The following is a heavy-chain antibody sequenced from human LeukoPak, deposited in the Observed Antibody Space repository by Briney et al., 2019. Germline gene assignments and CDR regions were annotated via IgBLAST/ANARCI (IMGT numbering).Heavy chain of an antibody. CDR3: ARAPYYGSGSYYNRAFDY. V-gene: IGHV4-4*07. D-gene: IGHD3-10*01. CDR2: IYTSGST. Sequence: PSETLSLTCTVSGGSISSYYWSWIRQPAGKGLEWIGRIYTSGSTNYNPSLKSRVTMSVDTSKNQFSLKLSSVTAAETAVYYCARAPYYGSGSYYNRAFDYWGQGTLVTVSS. CDR1: GGSISSYY. J-gene: IGHJ4*02.